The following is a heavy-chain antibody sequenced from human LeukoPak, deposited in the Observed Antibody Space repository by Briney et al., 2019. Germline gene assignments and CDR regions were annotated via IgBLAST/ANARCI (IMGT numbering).Heavy chain of an antibody. V-gene: IGHV3-53*01. J-gene: IGHJ3*01. D-gene: IGHD3/OR15-3a*01. CDR1: GFTVSSNS. Sequence: GGSLRLSCTVSGFTVSSNSMSWVRQAPGKGLEWVSFIYSGSTHYSDSVKGRLTISRDSSKNTLYLQMNSLGGEDTALYYCAKGRWGLTINNFDLWGQGTMVTVSS. CDR3: AKGRWGLTINNFDL. CDR2: IYSGST.